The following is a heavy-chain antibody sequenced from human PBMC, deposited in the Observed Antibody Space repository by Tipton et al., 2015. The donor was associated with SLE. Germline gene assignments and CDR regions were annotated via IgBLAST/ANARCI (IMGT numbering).Heavy chain of an antibody. V-gene: IGHV4-59*01. CDR2: LHFSEP. CDR3: AREQKGFDS. CDR1: GASITPYY. J-gene: IGHJ4*02. Sequence: GLVKPSETLSLTCTVSGASITPYYWSWIRQPPGKGLEWIGYLHFSEPNCNPSLKSRVTISADTSTNQFSLKLKSVTAADTAVYYCAREQKGFDSWGQGTLVTVSS.